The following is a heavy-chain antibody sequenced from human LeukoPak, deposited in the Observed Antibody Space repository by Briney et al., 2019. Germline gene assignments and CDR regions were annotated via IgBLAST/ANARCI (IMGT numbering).Heavy chain of an antibody. Sequence: GGSLRLSCAASEFTFNSYAMHWVRQAPGKGLEWVAVISFDGSNKYYADAVKGRFTISRDNSKTTLYLHMNSLRVEDTAVYYCARSNGWYLDYWGQGTLVTVSS. CDR2: ISFDGSNK. V-gene: IGHV3-30-3*01. CDR1: EFTFNSYA. D-gene: IGHD6-19*01. CDR3: ARSNGWYLDY. J-gene: IGHJ4*02.